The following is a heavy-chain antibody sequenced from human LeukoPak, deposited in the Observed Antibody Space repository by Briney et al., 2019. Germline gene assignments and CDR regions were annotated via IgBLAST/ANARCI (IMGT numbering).Heavy chain of an antibody. D-gene: IGHD3-16*01. J-gene: IGHJ4*02. CDR1: GFTFSGHN. CDR3: ARAMSTFGGVRNYFDS. V-gene: IGHV3-48*04. Sequence: NPGGSLRLSCAASGFTFSGHNMNWVRQAPGKGLEWISFVSISSGTIYYADSVNGRFRISRDNAKSSLDLEMNSLRAEDTAVYYCARAMSTFGGVRNYFDSWGQGTLVTVSS. CDR2: VSISSGTI.